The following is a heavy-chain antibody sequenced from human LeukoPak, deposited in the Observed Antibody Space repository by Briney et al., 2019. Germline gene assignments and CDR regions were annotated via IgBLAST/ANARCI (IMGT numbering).Heavy chain of an antibody. J-gene: IGHJ4*02. V-gene: IGHV3-23*01. Sequence: GGPLRLSCAASGFTFSSYAMSWVRQAPGKGLEWVSAISGSGGSTYYADSVKGRFTISRDNSKNTLYLQMYSLRAEDTAVYYCAKDLEPTAAGQIDYWGQGTLVTVSS. CDR2: ISGSGGST. CDR3: AKDLEPTAAGQIDY. D-gene: IGHD6-13*01. CDR1: GFTFSSYA.